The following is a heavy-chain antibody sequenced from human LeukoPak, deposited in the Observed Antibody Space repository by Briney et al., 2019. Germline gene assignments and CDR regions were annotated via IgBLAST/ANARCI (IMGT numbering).Heavy chain of an antibody. CDR3: ARVEWQQLGNNWFDP. CDR1: GFTFSSYA. J-gene: IGHJ5*02. Sequence: PGGSLRLSCAASGFTFSSYAMSWVRQAPGEGLEWVSAISGSGGSTYYADSVKGRFTISRDNSKNTLYLQMNSLRAEDTAVYYCARVEWQQLGNNWFDPWGQGTLVTVSS. CDR2: ISGSGGST. D-gene: IGHD6-13*01. V-gene: IGHV3-23*01.